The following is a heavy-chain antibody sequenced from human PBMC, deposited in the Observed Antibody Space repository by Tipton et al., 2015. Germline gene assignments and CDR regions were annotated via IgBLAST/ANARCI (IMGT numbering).Heavy chain of an antibody. D-gene: IGHD4-23*01. Sequence: GSLRLSCSDSGFIFSSYTVHWVRQAPGKGLEYVSSINKDGGTYYADSVKDRFTISRDDSKNTLYLQMSSLRAEDTAVYYCVNDLHTVALDWGQGTLVTVSS. CDR1: GFIFSSYT. CDR2: INKDGGT. V-gene: IGHV3-64D*08. CDR3: VNDLHTVALD. J-gene: IGHJ4*02.